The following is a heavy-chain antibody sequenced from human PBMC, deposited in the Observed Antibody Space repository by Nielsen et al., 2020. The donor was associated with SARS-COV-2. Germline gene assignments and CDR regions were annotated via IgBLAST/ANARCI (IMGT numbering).Heavy chain of an antibody. CDR2: INHSGST. CDR3: ARDVYYDFWSGYYHYYYYYMDV. Sequence: SETLSLTCTVSGGSISSSSYYWSWIRQPPGKGLEWIGEINHSGSTNYNPSLKSRVTISVDTSKNQFSLKLSSVTAADTAVYYCARDVYYDFWSGYYHYYYYYMDVWGKGTTVTVSS. V-gene: IGHV4-39*07. CDR1: GGSISSSSYY. D-gene: IGHD3-3*01. J-gene: IGHJ6*03.